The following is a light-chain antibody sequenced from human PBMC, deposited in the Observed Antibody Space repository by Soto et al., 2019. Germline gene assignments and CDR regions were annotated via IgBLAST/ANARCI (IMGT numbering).Light chain of an antibody. CDR1: RSNIGTNY. J-gene: IGLJ3*02. Sequence: QSVLTQPPSASGTPGQTVSISCSGSRSNIGTNYVYWYHQLPGTAPKLLIYRNDQRPSGVPERFSGSRSGTSASLAISGLRSEDEAEYYCAAWDDNLNVVFGGGTKLTVL. CDR2: RND. V-gene: IGLV1-47*01. CDR3: AAWDDNLNVV.